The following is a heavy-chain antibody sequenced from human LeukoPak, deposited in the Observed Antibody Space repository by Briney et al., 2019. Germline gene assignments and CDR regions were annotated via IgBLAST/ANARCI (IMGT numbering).Heavy chain of an antibody. D-gene: IGHD2-8*02. J-gene: IGHJ3*02. Sequence: GGSLRLSCAASGFTFSSYAMTWVRQPPGKGLEWVSTISGSGGRTYYADSVKGRFTISRDDSKNTLYLQMNNLSAEDTAVYYCARAWSRVDPFDMWGQGTMVTVSS. CDR3: ARAWSRVDPFDM. CDR1: GFTFSSYA. V-gene: IGHV3-23*01. CDR2: ISGSGGRT.